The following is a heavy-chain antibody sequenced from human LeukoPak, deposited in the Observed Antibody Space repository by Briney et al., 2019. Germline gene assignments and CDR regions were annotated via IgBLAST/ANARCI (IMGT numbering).Heavy chain of an antibody. Sequence: PSETLSLTCTVSGGSISSSSYYWGWIRQPPGKGLEWIGSIYHSGSTNYNPSLKSRVTISVDKSKNQFSLKLSSVTAADTAVYYCARQFAGIAARRLDYWGQGTLVTVSS. J-gene: IGHJ4*02. D-gene: IGHD6-6*01. V-gene: IGHV4-39*01. CDR1: GGSISSSSYY. CDR2: IYHSGST. CDR3: ARQFAGIAARRLDY.